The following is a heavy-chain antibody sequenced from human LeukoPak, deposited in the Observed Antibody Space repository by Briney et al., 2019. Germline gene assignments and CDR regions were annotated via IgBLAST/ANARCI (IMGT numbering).Heavy chain of an antibody. CDR2: IYSGGDT. CDR1: GFTFSSYA. J-gene: IGHJ4*02. CDR3: STTHYNFADVDH. Sequence: PGGSLRLSCAASGFTFSSYAMSWVRQAPGKGLEWVSVIYSGGDTYYADSVKGRFTISRDNSKNMIYLEMSSLKTEDTAVYYCSTTHYNFADVDHWGQGTLVTVSS. D-gene: IGHD3-3*01. V-gene: IGHV3-66*01.